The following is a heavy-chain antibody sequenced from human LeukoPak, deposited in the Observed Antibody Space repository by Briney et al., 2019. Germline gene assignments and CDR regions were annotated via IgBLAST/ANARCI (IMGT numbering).Heavy chain of an antibody. CDR2: IYGDESIT. CDR1: GFTFSNYW. D-gene: IGHD2-15*01. V-gene: IGHV3-74*01. J-gene: IGHJ6*02. CDR3: AREIRETVVTRHYYYGIDV. Sequence: GGSLRLSCVASGFTFSNYWMHWVRQAPGKGLVWVSRIYGDESITNYADSVKGRFTISRDNAKHTPYLQMNSLRAEDTAVYYCAREIRETVVTRHYYYGIDVWGQGTTVTVSS.